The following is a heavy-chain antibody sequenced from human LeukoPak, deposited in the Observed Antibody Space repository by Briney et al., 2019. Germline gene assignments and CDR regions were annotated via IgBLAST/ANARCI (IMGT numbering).Heavy chain of an antibody. V-gene: IGHV3-30*02. Sequence: GGSLRLSCVASGFTISSYGMHWVRQAPGKGLEWVAFIRNDGSTKYYIDSVKGRFVISRDNSRNTLYLYMNSLRAEDSAVYYCAKDGVSSSVWAFDIWGQGTMVTVSS. CDR1: GFTISSYG. CDR2: IRNDGSTK. CDR3: AKDGVSSSVWAFDI. J-gene: IGHJ3*02. D-gene: IGHD3-10*01.